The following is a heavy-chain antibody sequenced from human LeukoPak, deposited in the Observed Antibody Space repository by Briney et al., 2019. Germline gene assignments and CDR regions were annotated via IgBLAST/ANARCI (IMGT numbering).Heavy chain of an antibody. CDR3: AGSYYNVFDY. CDR2: ICDDGSNK. J-gene: IGHJ4*02. Sequence: GGSLRLSCAESGFTFSNYGMHWGRQAPGEGVEWGAHICDDGSNKYYADSVKGGFTISRDNSKNPLYLQMNSLRAEDTAVYYCAGSYYNVFDYWGQGTLVTVSS. CDR1: GFTFSNYG. V-gene: IGHV3-33*01. D-gene: IGHD3-10*01.